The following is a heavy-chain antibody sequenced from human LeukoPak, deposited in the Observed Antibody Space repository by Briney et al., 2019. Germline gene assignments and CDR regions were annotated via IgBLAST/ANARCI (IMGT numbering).Heavy chain of an antibody. J-gene: IGHJ4*02. D-gene: IGHD4-17*01. CDR2: INTDGSYS. V-gene: IGHV3-74*01. CDR1: GFTFXXFW. Sequence: LXLSXAASGFTFXXFWMHWFRQTPGKXLVWVSCINTDGSYSTYADSVKGRFTISRDKVRNTLYLQMNSLRAEDSAVYYCARDFDGPRASDYWGQGISVTVSS. CDR3: ARDFDGPRASDY.